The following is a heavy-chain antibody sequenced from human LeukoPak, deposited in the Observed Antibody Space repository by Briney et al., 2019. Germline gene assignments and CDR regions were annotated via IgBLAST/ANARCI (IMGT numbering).Heavy chain of an antibody. V-gene: IGHV6-1*01. CDR3: ARRLTQYDCFDP. J-gene: IGHJ5*02. CDR1: GDSVSSNSVT. CDR2: TYYRSTWYN. D-gene: IGHD2-2*01. Sequence: SQTPSLTCAISGDSVSSNSVTWNWIRQSPSRGLEWLGRTYYRSTWYNDYAVSVRGRITVNPDTSKNQFSLHLNSVTPEDTAVYFCARRLTQYDCFDPWGQGILVTVSS.